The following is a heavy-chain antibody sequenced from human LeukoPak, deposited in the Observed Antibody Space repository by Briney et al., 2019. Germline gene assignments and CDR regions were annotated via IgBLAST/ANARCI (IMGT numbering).Heavy chain of an antibody. CDR1: GGSLSSYY. D-gene: IGHD6-13*01. CDR2: IYSSGST. J-gene: IGHJ4*02. Sequence: SETLSLTCTVSGGSLSSYYWSWIRQPPGKGLEWIGYIYSSGSTNYNPSLESRVTISEDTSKNQFSLKLRCVTAADTAIYYCARRSWYVDYWGQGTLVTVSS. V-gene: IGHV4-59*08. CDR3: ARRSWYVDY.